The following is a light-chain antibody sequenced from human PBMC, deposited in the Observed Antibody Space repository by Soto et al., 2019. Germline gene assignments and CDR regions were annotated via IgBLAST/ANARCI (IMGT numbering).Light chain of an antibody. CDR3: QKLHSYPLT. CDR1: QGISSY. V-gene: IGKV1-9*01. J-gene: IGKJ4*01. CDR2: AAS. Sequence: DIQLTKSPSFLSASVGDRVTITCRASQGISSYLAWYQQKPGKAPKLLIYAASTLQSGVPPRFSGSGSGTTVSLTISRLQPEDCARYYCQKLHSYPLTFGSGTKVEIK.